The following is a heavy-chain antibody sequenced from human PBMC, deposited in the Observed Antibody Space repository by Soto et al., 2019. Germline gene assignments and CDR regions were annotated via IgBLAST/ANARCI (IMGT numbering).Heavy chain of an antibody. Sequence: EVQLVESGGGLVKPGGSLRLSCAAAGFTFSSYSMNWVRQAPGKGLEWVSSMSSSSSYIFYADSVKGRFTISRDNAENSLYLQMNSLRAEDTAMYDCAREGYRDHGDLDYWGQGTLVTVSS. CDR3: AREGYRDHGDLDY. CDR2: MSSSSSYI. V-gene: IGHV3-21*01. J-gene: IGHJ4*02. D-gene: IGHD4-17*01. CDR1: GFTFSSYS.